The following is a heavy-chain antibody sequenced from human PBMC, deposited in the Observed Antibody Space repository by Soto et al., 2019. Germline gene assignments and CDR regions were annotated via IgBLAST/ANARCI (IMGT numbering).Heavy chain of an antibody. CDR3: AKGGRQWRVTSDFNS. V-gene: IGHV3-30*18. CDR2: VSHDGRNT. CDR1: GFTFSDYA. D-gene: IGHD6-19*01. Sequence: VQLVESGGGVVQPGRSLRLSCAASGFTFSDYAMHWVRQAPGKGLEWVAVVSHDGRNTHYADSVKGRFTISRDSCKNTVSLEMTSLRAEDTAVYYCAKGGRQWRVTSDFNSWGQGDLVSVPS. J-gene: IGHJ4*02.